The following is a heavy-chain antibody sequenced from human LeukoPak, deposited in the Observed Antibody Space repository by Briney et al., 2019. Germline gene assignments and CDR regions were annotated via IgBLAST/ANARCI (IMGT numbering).Heavy chain of an antibody. CDR2: MNPNSGNT. CDR1: GYTFTSYD. J-gene: IGHJ6*03. Sequence: ASVKVSCKASGYTFTSYDINWVRQATGQGLEWMGWMNPNSGNTGYAQKFQGRVTITRNTSISTAYMELSSLRSEDTAVYYCARVGFEDYYYYYYMDVWGKGTTVTVSS. CDR3: ARVGFEDYYYYYYMDV. D-gene: IGHD3-9*01. V-gene: IGHV1-8*03.